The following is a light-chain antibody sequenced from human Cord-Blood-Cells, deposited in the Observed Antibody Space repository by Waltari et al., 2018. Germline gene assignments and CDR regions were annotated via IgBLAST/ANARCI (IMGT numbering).Light chain of an antibody. V-gene: IGLV2-11*01. Sequence: QSALTQPRSVSGPPGPPVTISCTGTSSDVGGYNYVSWYQQHPGKAPKLMIYDVSKRPSGVPDRFSGSKSGNTASLTISGLQAEDEADYYCCSYAGSYTLVFGGGTKLTVL. CDR2: DVS. CDR3: CSYAGSYTLV. CDR1: SSDVGGYNY. J-gene: IGLJ2*01.